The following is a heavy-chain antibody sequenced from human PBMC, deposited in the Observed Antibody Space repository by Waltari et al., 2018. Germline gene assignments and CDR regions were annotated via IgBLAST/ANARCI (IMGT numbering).Heavy chain of an antibody. CDR1: GFTFSGSA. CDR3: TRGGGDFDLDY. J-gene: IGHJ4*02. Sequence: EVQLVESGGGLVQPGGSLKLSCAASGFTFSGSAMHWVRQASGKGRGGVSRIRNIAKGFPTAYAAWVKGRSDIATDDSKKTAYLQMSRLKTEDAAVYFCTRGGGDFDLDYWGQGTLVTVSS. CDR2: IRNIAKGFPT. V-gene: IGHV3-73*02. D-gene: IGHD4-17*01.